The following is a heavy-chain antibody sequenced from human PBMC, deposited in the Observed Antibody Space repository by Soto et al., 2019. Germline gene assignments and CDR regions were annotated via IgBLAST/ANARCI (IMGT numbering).Heavy chain of an antibody. J-gene: IGHJ4*02. CDR2: ISWNSGSI. Sequence: EVQLVESGGGLVQPGRSLRLSCAASGFTFDDYAMHWVRQAPGKGLEWVSGISWNSGSIGYADAVKGRFTISRDNAKNSLYLQMNSLRAEDTALYYCAKSEVATIMWVLWYWGQGTLVTVSS. D-gene: IGHD5-12*01. CDR3: AKSEVATIMWVLWY. V-gene: IGHV3-9*01. CDR1: GFTFDDYA.